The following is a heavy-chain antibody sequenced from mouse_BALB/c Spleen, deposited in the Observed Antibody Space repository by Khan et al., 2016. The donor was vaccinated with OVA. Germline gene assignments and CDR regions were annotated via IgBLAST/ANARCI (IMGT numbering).Heavy chain of an antibody. D-gene: IGHD1-1*01. CDR1: GDSITSGY. Sequence: EVELVESGPSLVKPSQTLSLTCSVTGDSITSGYWNWIRKFPGNKLEYMGYISYSGNTYYNPSLKRRISITRDTSKSQYYLQLNSVTTEDTATYYCACELRGFAYWGQGTLVTVSA. CDR2: ISYSGNT. CDR3: ACELRGFAY. J-gene: IGHJ3*01. V-gene: IGHV3-8*02.